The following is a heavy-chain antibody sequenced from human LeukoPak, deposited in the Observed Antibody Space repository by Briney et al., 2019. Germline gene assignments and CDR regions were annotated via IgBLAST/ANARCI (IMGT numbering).Heavy chain of an antibody. CDR3: ARNQQLGGHSYYYYGMDV. Sequence: GGSLRLSCAASGFTFSSYGMHWVRQAPGKGLEWVAVIWYDGSNKYYAGSVKGRFTISRDNSKNTLYLQMNSLRADDTAIYYCARNQQLGGHSYYYYGMDVWGQGTTVTVSS. CDR2: IWYDGSNK. V-gene: IGHV3-33*01. D-gene: IGHD3-16*01. J-gene: IGHJ6*02. CDR1: GFTFSSYG.